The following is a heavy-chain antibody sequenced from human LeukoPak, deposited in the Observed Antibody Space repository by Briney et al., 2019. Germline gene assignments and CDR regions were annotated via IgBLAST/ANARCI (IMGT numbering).Heavy chain of an antibody. Sequence: SEXLSLTCTVSGYSISNGYYWDWIRQPPGRGLEWIGNIYRSGSTSYNPSLKSRVTISVDTSKNQFSLKVNSVTAADTAVYYCARRHSSGWFYYWGQGTLVTVSS. J-gene: IGHJ4*02. CDR3: ARRHSSGWFYY. D-gene: IGHD6-19*01. CDR2: IYRSGST. CDR1: GYSISNGYY. V-gene: IGHV4-38-2*02.